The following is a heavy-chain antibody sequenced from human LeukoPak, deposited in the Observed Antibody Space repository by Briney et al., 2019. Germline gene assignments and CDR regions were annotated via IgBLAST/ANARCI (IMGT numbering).Heavy chain of an antibody. CDR1: GYTFTSYG. Sequence: ASVKVSCKASGYTFTSYGFTWVRQASGQGLEWMGRISAYNGNTNYAQKLQGRVTMTTDTSTSTAYMELRSLRSDDTAVYYCARVSVGIAKQFDYWGQGTLVTVSS. J-gene: IGHJ4*02. D-gene: IGHD6-13*01. CDR3: ARVSVGIAKQFDY. CDR2: ISAYNGNT. V-gene: IGHV1-18*01.